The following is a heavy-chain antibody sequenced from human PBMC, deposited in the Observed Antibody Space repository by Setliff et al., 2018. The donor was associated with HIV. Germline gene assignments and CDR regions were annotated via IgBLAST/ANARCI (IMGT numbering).Heavy chain of an antibody. CDR2: IYTSGSV. CDR1: GGSISSYY. V-gene: IGHV4-4*09. Sequence: PSETLSLTCTVSGGSISSYYWSWIRQPPGKGLEWIGYIYTSGSVNYNPSLQSRVSISIDTSKNQFSLKLSSVTAADTAVYYCARRIDNSGSLPAKNWFDTWGQGRLVTVSS. CDR3: ARRIDNSGSLPAKNWFDT. D-gene: IGHD3-10*01. J-gene: IGHJ5*02.